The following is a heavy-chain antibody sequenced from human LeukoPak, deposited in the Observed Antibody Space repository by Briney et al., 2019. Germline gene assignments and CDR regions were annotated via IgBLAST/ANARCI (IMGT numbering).Heavy chain of an antibody. CDR2: MTGSGGSS. V-gene: IGHV3-23*01. J-gene: IGHJ6*04. Sequence: KGLEWVSGMTGSGGSSYYADSVKGRFTISRDNAKTTLYLQMNNLRADDTALYYRAKMKGQRLNDYRMDVWGKGTTVTVSS. CDR3: AKMKGQRLNDYRMDV.